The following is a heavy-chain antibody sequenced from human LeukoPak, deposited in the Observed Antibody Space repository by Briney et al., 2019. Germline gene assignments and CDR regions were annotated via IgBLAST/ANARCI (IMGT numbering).Heavy chain of an antibody. J-gene: IGHJ4*02. CDR3: ASYFGDYAPGEDY. Sequence: GGSLRLSCAASGFTFSSYWMSWVRQAPGKELEWVANIKQDGSEKYYVDSVKGRFTISRDNAKNSLYLQMNSLRAEDTAVYYCASYFGDYAPGEDYWGQGTLVTVSS. D-gene: IGHD4-17*01. V-gene: IGHV3-7*03. CDR1: GFTFSSYW. CDR2: IKQDGSEK.